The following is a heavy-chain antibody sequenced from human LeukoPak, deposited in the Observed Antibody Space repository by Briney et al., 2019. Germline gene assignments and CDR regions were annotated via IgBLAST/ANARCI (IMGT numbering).Heavy chain of an antibody. CDR1: GFTFHQYA. CDR3: AKDKAPLYSGYDWDLDF. V-gene: IGHV3-9*01. J-gene: IGHJ4*02. D-gene: IGHD5-12*01. Sequence: PGRSLRLSCAASGFTFHQYAIHWVRQVPGKGLEWVSGISWNSGSIGYADSVRGRFTISRDNAKNSVYLQMNSLRAEDTALYYCAKDKAPLYSGYDWDLDFWGQGTLVSVSS. CDR2: ISWNSGSI.